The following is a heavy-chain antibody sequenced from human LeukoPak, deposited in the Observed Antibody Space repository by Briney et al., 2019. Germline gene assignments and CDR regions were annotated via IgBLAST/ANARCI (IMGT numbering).Heavy chain of an antibody. CDR1: GCSISSSSYY. CDR2: IYYSGST. J-gene: IGHJ4*02. Sequence: SETLSLTCTVSGCSISSSSYYWGWIRQPPGEGVEWIGSIYYSGSTYYNRALKSRVTIAVDTAKNQCTLKLSAVNAADTAVYYCAGSMVRGVPYYFDYWGQGALVTVSS. D-gene: IGHD3-10*01. V-gene: IGHV4-39*01. CDR3: AGSMVRGVPYYFDY.